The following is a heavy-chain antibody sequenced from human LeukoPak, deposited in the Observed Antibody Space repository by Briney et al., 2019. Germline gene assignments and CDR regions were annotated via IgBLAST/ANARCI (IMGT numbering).Heavy chain of an antibody. J-gene: IGHJ4*02. CDR2: ISWNSGSI. CDR1: GFTFSDYA. Sequence: GGSLRLSCAASGFTFSDYAMNWIRQAPGKGLEWVSGISWNSGSIGYADSVKGRFTISRDNAKNSLYLQMNSLRAEDTALYYCAKDISPGEVVRVPAAKDYWGQGTLVTVSS. D-gene: IGHD2-2*01. V-gene: IGHV3-9*01. CDR3: AKDISPGEVVRVPAAKDY.